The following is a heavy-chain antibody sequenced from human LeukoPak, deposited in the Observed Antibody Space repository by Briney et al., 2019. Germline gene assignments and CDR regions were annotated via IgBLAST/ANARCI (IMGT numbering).Heavy chain of an antibody. J-gene: IGHJ4*02. CDR2: INHSGST. CDR3: ARRTLRGLELRY. CDR1: GGSFSGYY. V-gene: IGHV4-34*01. Sequence: SETLSLTCAVYGGSFSGYYWSWIRQPPGKGLEWIGEINHSGSTNYNPSLKSRVTISVDTSKNQFSLKLSSVTAADTAVYYCARRTLRGLELRYWGQGTLVTVSS. D-gene: IGHD1-26*01.